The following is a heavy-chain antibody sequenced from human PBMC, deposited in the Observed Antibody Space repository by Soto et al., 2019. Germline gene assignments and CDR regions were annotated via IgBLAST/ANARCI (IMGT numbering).Heavy chain of an antibody. D-gene: IGHD3-10*01. CDR2: INPIVSMS. J-gene: IGHJ6*02. CDR1: GDTFSFYT. Sequence: SVKVSCKASGDTFSFYTINWVRQAPGLGIEWVGRINPIVSMSNYAQKFQGRVSMTADKSTSTAYMELRSLRSEDTAVYYCARDPRDRILSAPIAYYYVMYFWGQGTTVTVSS. V-gene: IGHV1-69*04. CDR3: ARDPRDRILSAPIAYYYVMYF.